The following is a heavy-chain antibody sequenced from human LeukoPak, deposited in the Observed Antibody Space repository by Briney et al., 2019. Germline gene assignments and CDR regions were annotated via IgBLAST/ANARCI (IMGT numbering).Heavy chain of an antibody. CDR2: IYYSGST. V-gene: IGHV4-39*07. Sequence: SETLSLTCTVSGGSISSSSYYWGWIRQPPGKGLEWIGSIYYSGSTYYNPSLKSRVTISVDTSKNQFSLKLSSVTAADTAVYYCARETDILTGYYGYYYYYMDVWGKGTTVTVSS. CDR1: GGSISSSSYY. CDR3: ARETDILTGYYGYYYYYMDV. J-gene: IGHJ6*03. D-gene: IGHD3-9*01.